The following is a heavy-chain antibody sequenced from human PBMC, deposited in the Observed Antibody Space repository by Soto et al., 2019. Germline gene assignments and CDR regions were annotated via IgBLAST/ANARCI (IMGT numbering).Heavy chain of an antibody. J-gene: IGHJ4*02. CDR3: TRGIDVWRGYPRYYLDY. Sequence: EVQLVESGGGLVQPGGSLKLSCAASGFIFSDSALHWVRQASGKGLEWVGRIRRKANNYATTYAASVEGRFAISRDDSKNTAYMQMNSLKTEETAIYYCTRGIDVWRGYPRYYLDYGGQGTLVTVSS. D-gene: IGHD3-3*01. V-gene: IGHV3-73*02. CDR2: IRRKANNYAT. CDR1: GFIFSDSA.